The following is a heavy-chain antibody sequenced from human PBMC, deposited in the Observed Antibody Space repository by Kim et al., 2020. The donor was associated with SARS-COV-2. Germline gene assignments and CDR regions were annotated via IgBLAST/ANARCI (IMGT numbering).Heavy chain of an antibody. Sequence: TSYAQKFQGRVTMTRDTSTSTVYMELSSLRSEDTAVYHCAREVAGDAFDIWGQGTMVTVSS. V-gene: IGHV1-46*01. CDR3: AREVAGDAFDI. D-gene: IGHD6-19*01. J-gene: IGHJ3*02. CDR2: T.